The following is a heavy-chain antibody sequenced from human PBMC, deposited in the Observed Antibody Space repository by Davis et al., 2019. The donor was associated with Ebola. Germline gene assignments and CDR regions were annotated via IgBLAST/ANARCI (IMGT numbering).Heavy chain of an antibody. V-gene: IGHV4-39*01. D-gene: IGHD3-10*01. Sequence: GSLRLSCTVSGGSISSSSYYWGWIRQPPGKGLEWIGSIYYSGSTYYNPSLKSRVTISVDTSKNQFSLKLSSATAADTAVYYCAGTYGSGIYYGMDVWGQGTTVTVSS. CDR3: AGTYGSGIYYGMDV. J-gene: IGHJ6*02. CDR1: GGSISSSSYY. CDR2: IYYSGST.